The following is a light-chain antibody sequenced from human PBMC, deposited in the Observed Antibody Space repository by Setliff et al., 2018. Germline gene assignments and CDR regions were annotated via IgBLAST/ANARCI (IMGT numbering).Light chain of an antibody. V-gene: IGLV2-8*01. J-gene: IGLJ3*02. CDR2: EVV. CDR3: SSYAGTYNWV. Sequence: QSALTQPPSASGSPGQSVIISCTGTSSDIDYNHVSWYQQYPGKGPKLIIYEVVKRPSGVPDRFSGSKSGNTASLTVSGLQAGDEADYYCSSYAGTYNWVFGGGTKVTV. CDR1: SSDIDYNH.